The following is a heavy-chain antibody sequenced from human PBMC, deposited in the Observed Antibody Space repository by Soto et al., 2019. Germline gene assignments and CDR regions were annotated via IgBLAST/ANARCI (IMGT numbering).Heavy chain of an antibody. J-gene: IGHJ4*02. CDR3: AREGGYRGGDY. CDR2: IIPIFGTA. D-gene: IGHD3-16*02. Sequence: ASVKVSCKASGGTFSSYAISWVRQAPGRGLEWMGGIIPIFGTANYAQKFQGRVTITADKSTSTAYMELSSLRSEDTAVYYCAREGGYRGGDYWGQGTLVTVSS. CDR1: GGTFSSYA. V-gene: IGHV1-69*06.